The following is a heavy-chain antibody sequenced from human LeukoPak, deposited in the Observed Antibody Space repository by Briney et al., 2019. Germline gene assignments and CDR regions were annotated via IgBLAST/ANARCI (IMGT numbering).Heavy chain of an antibody. J-gene: IGHJ6*03. Sequence: SETLSLTCSVSGASISSNYWRWIRQPPGEGLEWIGRIHSSGSIDYNPSLVSRVTISIDTSKTKFSLKVSSVTAADTAVYYCARDLVNPDYYFYMDVWGKGTTVTVSS. V-gene: IGHV4-4*08. CDR2: IHSSGSI. CDR3: ARDLVNPDYYFYMDV. D-gene: IGHD1-14*01. CDR1: GASISSNY.